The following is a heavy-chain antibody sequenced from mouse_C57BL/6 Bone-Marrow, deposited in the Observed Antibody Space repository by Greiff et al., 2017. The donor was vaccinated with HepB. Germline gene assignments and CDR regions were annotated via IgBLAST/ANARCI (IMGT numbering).Heavy chain of an antibody. CDR1: GFTFSDYY. CDR2: ISNGGGST. J-gene: IGHJ4*01. D-gene: IGHD1-1*01. CDR3: ARDPIYYYGSSYDYYAMDY. Sequence: EVHLVESGGGLVQPGGSLKLSCAASGFTFSDYYMYWVRQTPEKRLEWVAYISNGGGSTYYPDTVKGRFTISRDNAKNTLYLQMSRLKSEYTAMYYCARDPIYYYGSSYDYYAMDYWGQGTSVTVSS. V-gene: IGHV5-12*01.